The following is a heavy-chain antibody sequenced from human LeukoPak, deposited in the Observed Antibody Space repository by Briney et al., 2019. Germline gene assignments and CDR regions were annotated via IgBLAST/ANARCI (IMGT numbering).Heavy chain of an antibody. CDR3: ARGACSGGSCYPFDY. Sequence: SGGSLRLSCAASRFTFSSYWMTWVRQAPGKGLEWVANIRQDGNEKYYVDSVKGRFTISRDNAKNSLYLQMNSLRAEDTAVYYCARGACSGGSCYPFDYWGQGTLVTVSS. V-gene: IGHV3-7*01. CDR1: RFTFSSYW. J-gene: IGHJ4*02. D-gene: IGHD2-15*01. CDR2: IRQDGNEK.